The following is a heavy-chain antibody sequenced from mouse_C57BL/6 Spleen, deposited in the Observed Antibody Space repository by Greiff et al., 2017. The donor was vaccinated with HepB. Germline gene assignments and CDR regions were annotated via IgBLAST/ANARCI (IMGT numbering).Heavy chain of an antibody. CDR3: ARGDWDAGH. CDR2: IDPSDSYT. V-gene: IGHV1-69*01. J-gene: IGHJ2*01. CDR1: GYTFTSYW. Sequence: QVQLQQPGAELVMPGASVKLSCKASGYTFTSYWMHWVKQRPGQGLEWIGEIDPSDSYTNYNQKFKGKSTLTVDKSSSTAYMQLSSLTSEDSAVYYCARGDWDAGHWGQGTTLTVSS. D-gene: IGHD4-1*01.